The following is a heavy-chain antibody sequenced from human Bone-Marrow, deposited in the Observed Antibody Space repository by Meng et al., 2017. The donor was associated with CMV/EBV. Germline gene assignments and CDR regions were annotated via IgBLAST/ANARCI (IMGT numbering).Heavy chain of an antibody. CDR1: DGSFSEYY. CDR2: INHRGST. J-gene: IGHJ5*02. D-gene: IGHD1-26*01. Sequence: LSLPCAVYDGSFSEYYWTWIRQPPGKRLEWIGEINHRGSTNYNPSLNSRLTISVDTSKNQFSLKLHSVTAADTAVYYCAGIEVATQTWGQGTLVTVSS. V-gene: IGHV4-34*01. CDR3: AGIEVATQT.